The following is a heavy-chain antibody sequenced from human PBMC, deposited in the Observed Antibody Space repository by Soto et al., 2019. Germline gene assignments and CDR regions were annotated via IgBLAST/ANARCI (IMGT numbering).Heavy chain of an antibody. CDR2: IYHSGST. CDR3: ARHTGYSSRSYYLDY. D-gene: IGHD3-9*01. J-gene: IGHJ4*02. CDR1: GGSISSGGYS. V-gene: IGHV4-30-2*01. Sequence: SETLSLTCAVSGGSISSGGYSWSWIRQPPGKGLEWIGYIYHSGSTYYNPSLKSRVTISVDRSKNQFSLKLSSVTAADTAVYYCARHTGYSSRSYYLDYWGQGTLVTVSS.